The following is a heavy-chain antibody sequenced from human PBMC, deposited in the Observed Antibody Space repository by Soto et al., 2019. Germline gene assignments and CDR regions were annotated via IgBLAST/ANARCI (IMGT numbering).Heavy chain of an antibody. J-gene: IGHJ4*02. CDR1: GFTFSSYG. V-gene: IGHV3-30*18. CDR3: AKDATRQHNFDY. D-gene: IGHD2-15*01. CDR2: ISYDGSNK. Sequence: LRLSCAASGFTFSSYGMHWVRQAPGKGLEWVAVISYDGSNKYYADSVKGRFTISRDNSKNTLYLQMNSLRAEDTAVYYCAKDATRQHNFDYWGQGTLVTVS.